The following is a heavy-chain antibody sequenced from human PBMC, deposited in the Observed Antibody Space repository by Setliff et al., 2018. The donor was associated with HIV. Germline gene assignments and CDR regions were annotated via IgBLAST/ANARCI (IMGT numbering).Heavy chain of an antibody. Sequence: SETLSLTCAVSDVSVSSDYWWGWVRQPPGKGLEWIGEIYHGGRPNYNASLESRVTISLDNSKNLISLKLDSVTAADTAIYYCARVNWGAFDIWGQGTMVTVSS. CDR2: IYHGGRP. V-gene: IGHV4-4*02. CDR3: ARVNWGAFDI. J-gene: IGHJ3*02. CDR1: DVSVSSDYW. D-gene: IGHD3-16*01.